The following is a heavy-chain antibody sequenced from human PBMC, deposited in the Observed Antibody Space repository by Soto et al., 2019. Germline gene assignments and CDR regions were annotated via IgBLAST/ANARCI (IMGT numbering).Heavy chain of an antibody. CDR1: GYSFITSYY. Sequence: SVKVSCKASGYSFITSYYMHWVRQAPGQGLEWMGIINPTGSMTKYSQRFQGRLTMTRDTSTSTDYMELTTLTSEDTAVYFCARDTGYDHDAFDIWGQGTMVTVSS. CDR2: INPTGSMT. D-gene: IGHD5-12*01. V-gene: IGHV1-46*01. CDR3: ARDTGYDHDAFDI. J-gene: IGHJ3*02.